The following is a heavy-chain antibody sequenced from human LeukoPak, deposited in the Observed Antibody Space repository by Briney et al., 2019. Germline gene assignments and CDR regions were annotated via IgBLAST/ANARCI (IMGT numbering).Heavy chain of an antibody. Sequence: GGSLRLSCAASGFTFSSYGMHWVRQAPGKGLEWVAVISYDGSNKYYADSVKGRFTISRDNSKNTLYLQMNSLRAEDTAVYYCAKDGEIAAAGPNWFDPWGQGTLVTVSS. CDR3: AKDGEIAAAGPNWFDP. V-gene: IGHV3-30*18. J-gene: IGHJ5*02. CDR2: ISYDGSNK. D-gene: IGHD6-13*01. CDR1: GFTFSSYG.